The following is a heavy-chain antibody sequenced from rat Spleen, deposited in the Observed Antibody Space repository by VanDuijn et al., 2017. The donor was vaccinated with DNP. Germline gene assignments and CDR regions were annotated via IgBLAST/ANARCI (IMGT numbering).Heavy chain of an antibody. D-gene: IGHD1-4*01. CDR3: ARHVLPLRVWDY. CDR1: GFTFSDYY. V-gene: IGHV5-22*01. J-gene: IGHJ2*01. CDR2: ISYDGGST. Sequence: EVQLVESGGGLVQPGRSLKLSCAASGFTFSDYYMAWVRQAPTKGLECVAYISYDGGSTYYGDSVKGRFTISRDNAKSTLYLQINSLRSEDMATYYCARHVLPLRVWDYWGQGVMVTVSS.